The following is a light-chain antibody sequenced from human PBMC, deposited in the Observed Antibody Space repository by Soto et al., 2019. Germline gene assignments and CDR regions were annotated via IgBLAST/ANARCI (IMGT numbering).Light chain of an antibody. CDR3: TSYTSTSTVQ. CDR1: SSDVGGYNY. CDR2: EVT. V-gene: IGLV2-14*01. Sequence: QSALTQPASVSGSPGQSITISCTGTSSDVGGYNYVSWYQQHPGRAPKLIIYEVTDRPSGVSNRFSGSKSGNTASLTISGLQAEDEADYYCTSYTSTSTVQFGGGTKLTVL. J-gene: IGLJ2*01.